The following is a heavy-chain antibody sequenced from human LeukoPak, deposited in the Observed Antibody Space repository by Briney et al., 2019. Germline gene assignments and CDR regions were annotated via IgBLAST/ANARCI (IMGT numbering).Heavy chain of an antibody. D-gene: IGHD5-12*01. CDR1: GYTFTSYY. V-gene: IGHV1-46*01. Sequence: ASVKVSCNASGYTFTSYYMHWVRQAPGQGLEWMGIINPSGGSTSYAQKFQGRVTMTRDMSASTVYMELSSLRSEDTAVYYCARALRYNRPQIGYCGQGTLVTVSS. CDR3: ARALRYNRPQIGY. CDR2: INPSGGST. J-gene: IGHJ4*02.